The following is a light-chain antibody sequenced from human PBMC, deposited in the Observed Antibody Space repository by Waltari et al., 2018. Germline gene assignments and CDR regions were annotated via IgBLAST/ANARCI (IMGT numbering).Light chain of an antibody. CDR1: DIRDKT. Sequence: YELTQPPSVSVAPGKTAKISCGGHDIRDKTAPWHQQKPGQAPVLVIYDDTVRPSGIPKRISGSDTATLTIARVEAGDEAVYYCQVWDGDADHQVFGGGTKLTVL. V-gene: IGLV3-21*03. CDR2: DDT. CDR3: QVWDGDADHQV. J-gene: IGLJ2*01.